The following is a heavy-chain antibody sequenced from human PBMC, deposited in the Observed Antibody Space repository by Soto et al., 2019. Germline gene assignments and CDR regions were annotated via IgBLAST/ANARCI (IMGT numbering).Heavy chain of an antibody. CDR2: IYHSGST. J-gene: IGHJ4*02. CDR1: GGSISSGGYS. V-gene: IGHV4-30-2*01. Sequence: SETLSLTCAVSGGSISSGGYSWSWIRQPPGKGLEWIGYIYHSGSTYYNPSLKSRVTISVDRSKNQFSLKLSSVTAADTAVYYCARDESGDSEGDYFDYWGQGTLVTVSS. CDR3: ARDESGDSEGDYFDY. D-gene: IGHD2-21*02.